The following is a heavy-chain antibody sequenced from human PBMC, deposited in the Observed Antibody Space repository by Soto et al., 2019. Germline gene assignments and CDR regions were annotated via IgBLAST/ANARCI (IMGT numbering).Heavy chain of an antibody. J-gene: IGHJ6*02. V-gene: IGHV5-51*01. Sequence: PGESLKISCVGSGFSFSRYTVGWVRQVPGKGLEWMGVIHPGDSDTIYSPSFQGQVTISADKSISTAYLQWSSLKASDTAMYYCTLSYGDSYYYYYGMEVWGQGTTVTVSS. CDR3: TLSYGDSYYYYYGMEV. CDR2: IHPGDSDT. D-gene: IGHD4-17*01. CDR1: GFSFSRYT.